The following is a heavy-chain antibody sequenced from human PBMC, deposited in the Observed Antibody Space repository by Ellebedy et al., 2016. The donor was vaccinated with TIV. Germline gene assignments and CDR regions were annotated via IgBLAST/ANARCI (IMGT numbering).Heavy chain of an antibody. D-gene: IGHD2-15*01. CDR1: GFTFSSYA. Sequence: GGSLRLXCAASGFTFSSYAMHWVRQAPGMGLEWVSSISRSASNAFYADSVNGRFTISRDNSKNTLYLQMNSLRAEDTAVYYCAREGLSSGGSCSFDYWGQGTLVTVSS. J-gene: IGHJ4*02. CDR3: AREGLSSGGSCSFDY. CDR2: ISRSASNA. V-gene: IGHV3-23*01.